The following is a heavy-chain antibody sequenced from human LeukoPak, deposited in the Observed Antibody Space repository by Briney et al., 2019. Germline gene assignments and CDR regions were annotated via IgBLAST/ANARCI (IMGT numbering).Heavy chain of an antibody. D-gene: IGHD6-13*01. CDR1: GGTFSSYA. CDR2: IIPILGIA. Sequence: SVKVSCKASGGTFSSYAISWVRQAPGQGLEWMGMIIPILGIANYAQKFQGRVTITADKSTSTAYMELSSLRSEDTAVYYCARASSSWYPGLFDYWGQGTLVTVSS. J-gene: IGHJ4*02. V-gene: IGHV1-69*04. CDR3: ARASSSWYPGLFDY.